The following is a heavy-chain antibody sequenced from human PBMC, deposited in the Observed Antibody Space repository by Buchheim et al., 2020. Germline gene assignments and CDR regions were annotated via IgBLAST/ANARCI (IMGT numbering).Heavy chain of an antibody. V-gene: IGHV1-46*01. J-gene: IGHJ4*02. CDR2: INPSGGST. Sequence: QVQLVQSGAEVKKPGASVKVSCKASGYTFTSYYMHWVRQAPGHGVEWMGVINPSGGSTTYPQKFQGRFSMTRDTYTSNVYMELRSLKSEDTAVYYCARRYSSSSGFDHWGQGTL. CDR1: GYTFTSYY. D-gene: IGHD6-6*01. CDR3: ARRYSSSSGFDH.